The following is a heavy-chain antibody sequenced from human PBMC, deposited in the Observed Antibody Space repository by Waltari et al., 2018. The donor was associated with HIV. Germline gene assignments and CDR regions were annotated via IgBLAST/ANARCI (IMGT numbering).Heavy chain of an antibody. CDR2: IWHDANNQ. J-gene: IGHJ4*02. CDR3: ARDSPAFSRGTEELDY. Sequence: QVQLVESGGGGVQPGQALRLSSAASGFTFGCDAMQWVRQATGKWMEWVAVIWHDANNQYYADSVQGRFTISRDNSKNTLYLQMNSLRAEDTALYYCARDSPAFSRGTEELDYWGQGTLVTVSS. D-gene: IGHD2-2*01. V-gene: IGHV3-33*01. CDR1: GFTFGCDA.